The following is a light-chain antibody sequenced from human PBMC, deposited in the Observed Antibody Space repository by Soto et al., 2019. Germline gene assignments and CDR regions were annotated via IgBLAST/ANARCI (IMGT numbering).Light chain of an antibody. CDR1: QSVSRY. J-gene: IGKJ1*01. CDR3: QQYINWPRT. V-gene: IGKV3-15*01. CDR2: DAS. Sequence: EIVMTQSPATLSVSPGERATLSCRASQSVSRYLAWYQQKPGQAPRLLIYDASNRATGIPARFSGSGSGTDFTLTISSLQSEDFAVYYCQQYINWPRTFGQGTKVDIK.